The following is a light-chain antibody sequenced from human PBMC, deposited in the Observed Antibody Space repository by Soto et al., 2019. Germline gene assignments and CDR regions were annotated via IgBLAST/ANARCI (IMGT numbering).Light chain of an antibody. Sequence: DIQLTQSPSSLSASVGYRITITCLASQDIGNYLNWYQQKPGKAPKLLIYDAFTLESGVPSRFSGSVSGTDGTFTISSLKQEDGTTYYCQQSDNVTITFGQGTRLEIK. CDR1: QDIGNY. V-gene: IGKV1-33*01. CDR3: QQSDNVTIT. CDR2: DAF. J-gene: IGKJ5*01.